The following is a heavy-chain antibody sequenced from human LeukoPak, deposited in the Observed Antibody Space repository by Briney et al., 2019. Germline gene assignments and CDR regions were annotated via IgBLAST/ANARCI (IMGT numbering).Heavy chain of an antibody. Sequence: PSGTLSLTCAVYGGSFSGYYWSWIRQPPGKGLEWIGEINHSGSTNYNPSLKSRVTISVDTSKNQFSLKLSSVTAADTAVYYCARVATMALGRRRSWFDPWGQGTLVTVSS. J-gene: IGHJ5*02. V-gene: IGHV4-34*01. CDR1: GGSFSGYY. CDR2: INHSGST. D-gene: IGHD3-10*01. CDR3: ARVATMALGRRRSWFDP.